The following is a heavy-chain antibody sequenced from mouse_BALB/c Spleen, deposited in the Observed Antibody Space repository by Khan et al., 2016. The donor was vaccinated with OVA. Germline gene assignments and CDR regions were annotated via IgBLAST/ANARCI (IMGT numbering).Heavy chain of an antibody. CDR3: ARGNWQSYYFDY. CDR1: GYIFTNYV. J-gene: IGHJ2*01. Sequence: VQLKQSGPELVKPGASVKMSCKASGYIFTNYVLHWVKQKPGQGLEWIGYINPYNGGTKYNEKFKGKATLASDKSSITAYMERSCLTSEDSAVYFCARGNWQSYYFDYWGQGTTLTLSS. CDR2: INPYNGGT. D-gene: IGHD4-1*01. V-gene: IGHV1S136*01.